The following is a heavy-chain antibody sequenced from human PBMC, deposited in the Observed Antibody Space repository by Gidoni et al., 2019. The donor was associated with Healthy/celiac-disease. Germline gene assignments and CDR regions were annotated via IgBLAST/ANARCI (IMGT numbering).Heavy chain of an antibody. Sequence: EVQLVESGGGLVQPGRSLRLSCAASGFTFDDYAMDWVRQAPGKGLEWVSGISWNSGSIGYADSVKGRFTISRDNAKNSLYLQMNSLRAEDTALYYCAKVEIEMASGNPDYWGQGTLVTVSS. CDR1: GFTFDDYA. D-gene: IGHD1-1*01. CDR3: AKVEIEMASGNPDY. J-gene: IGHJ4*02. CDR2: ISWNSGSI. V-gene: IGHV3-9*01.